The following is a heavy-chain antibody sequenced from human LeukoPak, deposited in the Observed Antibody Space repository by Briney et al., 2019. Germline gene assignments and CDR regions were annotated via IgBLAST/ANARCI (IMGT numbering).Heavy chain of an antibody. CDR1: GASVSTYY. J-gene: IGHJ4*02. CDR2: ISKSGST. CDR3: AREVSDSGSRSFDY. D-gene: IGHD1-26*01. Sequence: SETLSLTCTVSGASVSTYYWSWIRQPAGEGLEWIGRISKSGSTNFNPSLKSRVTMSVDTSKNHFSLNLTSVTAADTAIYYCAREVSDSGSRSFDYWGQGTLVIVSS. V-gene: IGHV4-4*07.